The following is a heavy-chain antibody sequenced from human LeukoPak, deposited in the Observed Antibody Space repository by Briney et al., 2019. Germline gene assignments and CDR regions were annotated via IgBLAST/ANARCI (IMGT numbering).Heavy chain of an antibody. CDR2: IYYSGST. CDR1: GGSISSYY. D-gene: IGHD2-2*01. J-gene: IGHJ5*02. Sequence: SETLSLTCTVSGGSISSYYWSWIRQPPGKGLEWIGYIYYSGSTNYNPSLKSRVTISVDTSKNQFSLKLTSVTAADTAVYFCARDLPTDNWFDPWGQGTLVTVSS. V-gene: IGHV4-59*12. CDR3: ARDLPTDNWFDP.